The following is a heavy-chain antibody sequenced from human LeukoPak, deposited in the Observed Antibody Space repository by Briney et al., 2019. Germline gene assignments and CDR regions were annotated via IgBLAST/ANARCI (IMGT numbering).Heavy chain of an antibody. Sequence: ASVEVSCKASGYIFTSYDINWVRQATGQGLEWMGWMNPNSGNTGYAQKFQGRVTITRDTSITTAYMELSSLRSEDTAVYYCARRRDGYNSDWFGPWGQGILVTVSS. D-gene: IGHD5-24*01. CDR2: MNPNSGNT. CDR1: GYIFTSYD. V-gene: IGHV1-8*01. J-gene: IGHJ5*02. CDR3: ARRRDGYNSDWFGP.